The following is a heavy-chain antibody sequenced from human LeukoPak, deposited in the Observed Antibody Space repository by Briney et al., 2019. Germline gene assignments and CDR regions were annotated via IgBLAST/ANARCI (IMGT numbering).Heavy chain of an antibody. D-gene: IGHD3-10*01. V-gene: IGHV3-7*01. CDR1: GFTSSSYW. CDR3: ARDMGYGSGSYDWFDP. J-gene: IGHJ5*02. Sequence: GGSLRLSCAASGFTSSSYWMSWVRQAPGKGLEWVANIKQDGSEKYYVDSVKGRFTISRDNAKNSLYLQMNSLRAEDTAVYYCARDMGYGSGSYDWFDPWGQGTLVTVSS. CDR2: IKQDGSEK.